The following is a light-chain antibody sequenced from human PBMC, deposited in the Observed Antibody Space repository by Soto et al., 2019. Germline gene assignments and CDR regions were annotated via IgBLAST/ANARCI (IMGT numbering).Light chain of an antibody. CDR3: QQYSSSPPEFS. CDR1: QSVNSNY. V-gene: IGKV3-20*01. Sequence: EIVLTQSPGTLSVSPGERVTLSCRASQSVNSNYLAWYQQRPGQAPRLLIFGASYRATGITDRFSGSGSGTDFTLTISTLEPEDFAVYYCQQYSSSPPEFSFGPGTKVDSK. J-gene: IGKJ3*01. CDR2: GAS.